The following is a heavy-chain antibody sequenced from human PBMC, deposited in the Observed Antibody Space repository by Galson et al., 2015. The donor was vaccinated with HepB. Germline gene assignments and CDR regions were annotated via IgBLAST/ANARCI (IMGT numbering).Heavy chain of an antibody. CDR3: ARGVIEGYYLYYFDY. J-gene: IGHJ4*02. V-gene: IGHV1-18*04. Sequence: SVKVSCKASGYTFTSYGISWVRQAPGQGLEWMGWISAYNGNTNYAQKLQGRVTMTTDASTSTAYMELRSLRSDDTAVYYCARGVIEGYYLYYFDYWGQGTLVTVSS. CDR1: GYTFTSYG. CDR2: ISAYNGNT. D-gene: IGHD3-3*01.